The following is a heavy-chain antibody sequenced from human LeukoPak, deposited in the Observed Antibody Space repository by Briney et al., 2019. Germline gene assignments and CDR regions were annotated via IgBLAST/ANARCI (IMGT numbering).Heavy chain of an antibody. J-gene: IGHJ4*02. D-gene: IGHD3-10*01. CDR1: AFTLTNAW. Sequence: GRSMRLSSPAAAFTLTNAWMAWVSQAAGKVMEWVGRIKSKGDGETTDYAAPVKGRFTMSRDDSKATLYLFMNGLKAEDTAVYYCTADLGVTMIRGVLVYWGQGALVTVSS. V-gene: IGHV3-15*01. CDR2: IKSKGDGETT. CDR3: TADLGVTMIRGVLVY.